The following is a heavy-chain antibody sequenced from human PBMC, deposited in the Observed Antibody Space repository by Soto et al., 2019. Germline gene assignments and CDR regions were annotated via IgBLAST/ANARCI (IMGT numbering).Heavy chain of an antibody. Sequence: QVQLVQSGAEVKKPGASVKVSCKASGYTFTSYDINWVRQATGQGLGWMGWMNPNSGNTGYAQKFQGRVTMTRNTSISTAYMELSSLRSEDTAVYYCATSSLRFLEWLAPNDAFDIWGQGTMVTVSS. V-gene: IGHV1-8*01. J-gene: IGHJ3*02. D-gene: IGHD3-3*01. CDR1: GYTFTSYD. CDR3: ATSSLRFLEWLAPNDAFDI. CDR2: MNPNSGNT.